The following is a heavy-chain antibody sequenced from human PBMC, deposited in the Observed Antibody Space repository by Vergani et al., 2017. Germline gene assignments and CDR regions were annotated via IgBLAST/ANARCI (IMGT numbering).Heavy chain of an antibody. CDR2: ICYSGST. J-gene: IGHJ5*02. Sequence: QLQLQESGPGLVKPSATLSLTCSVSGASIRSSNYYWGWIRQPPGKGLEWIASICYSGSTYYNPSLKSRVTISVDTSKNQFSLKLSSVTAADTAVYFCARHSTVEWLVKLGWIDPGGQGILVTVSS. CDR3: ARHSTVEWLVKLGWIDP. V-gene: IGHV4-39*01. D-gene: IGHD6-19*01. CDR1: GASIRSSNYY.